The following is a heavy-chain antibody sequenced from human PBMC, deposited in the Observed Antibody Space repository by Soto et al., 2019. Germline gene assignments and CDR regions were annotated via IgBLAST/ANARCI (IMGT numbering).Heavy chain of an antibody. CDR2: FSGGSGTT. Sequence: EVQLLESGGGLVQPGGSLRLSCAASGFSLSTYGVTWVRQAPGKGLEWVSGFSGGSGTTHYADSVKGRFSITRDNSKNTAPLEMNSLRVEDTAIYYCAKWNGYGDYWGQGILVTVSS. CDR1: GFSLSTYG. J-gene: IGHJ4*02. CDR3: AKWNGYGDY. V-gene: IGHV3-23*01. D-gene: IGHD1-1*01.